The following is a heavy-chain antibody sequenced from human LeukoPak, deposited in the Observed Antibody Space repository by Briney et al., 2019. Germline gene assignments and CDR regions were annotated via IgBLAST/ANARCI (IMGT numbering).Heavy chain of an antibody. CDR3: ARDAVPHGDYHLAVDSGDY. J-gene: IGHJ4*02. V-gene: IGHV3-48*01. D-gene: IGHD4-17*01. CDR2: ISSSSSTI. CDR1: GFTFSSYS. Sequence: GGSLRLSCAASGFTFSSYSMNWVRQAPGKGLEWVPYISSSSSTIYYADSVKGRFTISRDNAKNSLYLQMNSLRAEDTAVYYCARDAVPHGDYHLAVDSGDYWGQGTLVTVSS.